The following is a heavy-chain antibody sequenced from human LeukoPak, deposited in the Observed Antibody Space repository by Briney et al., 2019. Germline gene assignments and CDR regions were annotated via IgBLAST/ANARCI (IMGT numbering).Heavy chain of an antibody. CDR3: TTDAYDGSGSYYRFDYYYYYMDV. V-gene: IGHV3-15*01. D-gene: IGHD3-10*01. J-gene: IGHJ6*03. CDR2: IKSKTDGGTT. CDR1: GFTFSHAW. Sequence: NPGGSLRLSCAASGFTFSHAWMSWVRQAPGKGLEWVGRIKSKTDGGTTDYAAPVKGRFTISRDDSKNTLYLQMNSLKTEDTAVYYCTTDAYDGSGSYYRFDYYYYYMDVWGKGTTVTISS.